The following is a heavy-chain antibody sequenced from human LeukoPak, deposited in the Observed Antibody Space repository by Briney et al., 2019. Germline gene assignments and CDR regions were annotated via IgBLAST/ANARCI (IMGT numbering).Heavy chain of an antibody. D-gene: IGHD3-22*01. CDR2: IRFDGSKK. CDR1: GFTFSHYD. CDR3: AKYYDTRGYGFPY. V-gene: IGHV3-30*02. Sequence: SGGSLRLSCAASGFTFSHYDMHWIRQAPGKGLERVAFIRFDGSKKDYVDSVKGRFTVSRGDSKNSLYLEMNSLRVEDTAMYYCAKYYDTRGYGFPYWGQGTLVTVSS. J-gene: IGHJ4*02.